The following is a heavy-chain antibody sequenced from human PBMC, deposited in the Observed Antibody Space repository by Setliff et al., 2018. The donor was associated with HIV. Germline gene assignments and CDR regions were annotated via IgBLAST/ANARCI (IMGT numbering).Heavy chain of an antibody. D-gene: IGHD2-2*01. CDR2: IYYSGNP. Sequence: LSLTCTVSGGSISSGYYYWSWIRQHPGKGLEWIGYIYYSGNPFYNPSLRSRVAISLDTSKNQFSLKLSSVTAADTAVYYCARGFDYAQRPPLYYFDYWGQGTLVTVSS. CDR1: GGSISSGYYY. CDR3: ARGFDYAQRPPLYYFDY. V-gene: IGHV4-31*02. J-gene: IGHJ4*02.